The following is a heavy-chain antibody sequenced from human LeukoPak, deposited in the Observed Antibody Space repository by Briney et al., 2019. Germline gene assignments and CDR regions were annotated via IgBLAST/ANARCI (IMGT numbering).Heavy chain of an antibody. J-gene: IGHJ4*02. V-gene: IGHV1-18*01. CDR1: GYTFTSYG. Sequence: ASVKVSCKASGYTFTSYGISWVRQALGQGLEWMGLSSAYNGNTNYAQKVQGRVTMTTDTSTTTAYMELRSLRSDDTAVYYCARGGSSGWRTPNDDYWGQGTLVTVSS. CDR3: ARGGSSGWRTPNDDY. CDR2: SSAYNGNT. D-gene: IGHD6-19*01.